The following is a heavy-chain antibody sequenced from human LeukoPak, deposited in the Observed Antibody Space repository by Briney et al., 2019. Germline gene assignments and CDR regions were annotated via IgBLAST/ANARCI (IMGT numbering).Heavy chain of an antibody. D-gene: IGHD6-13*01. CDR3: AKAPSNRIAAAGTFYFDY. J-gene: IGHJ4*02. V-gene: IGHV3-23*01. CDR2: ISGSGGST. Sequence: GGSLRLSCAASGFTFSSYAMSWVRQAPGKGLEWVSAISGSGGSTYYADSVKGRFTISRDNSENTLYLQMNSLRAEDTAVYYCAKAPSNRIAAAGTFYFDYWGQGTLVTVSS. CDR1: GFTFSSYA.